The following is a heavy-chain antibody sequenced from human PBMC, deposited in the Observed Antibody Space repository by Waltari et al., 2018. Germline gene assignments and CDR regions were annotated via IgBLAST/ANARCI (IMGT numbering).Heavy chain of an antibody. J-gene: IGHJ5*02. V-gene: IGHV4-38-2*01. Sequence: QVQLQESGPGLVKPSETLSLTCAVSGYSISSGYYWGWIRQPPGKGLEWIGSIYHSGSTYYNPSLRSRVTISVDTSKNQFSLKLSSVTAADTAVYYCARHELMIVVATIDPWGQGTLVTVSS. CDR1: GYSISSGYY. CDR3: ARHELMIVVATIDP. D-gene: IGHD3-22*01. CDR2: IYHSGST.